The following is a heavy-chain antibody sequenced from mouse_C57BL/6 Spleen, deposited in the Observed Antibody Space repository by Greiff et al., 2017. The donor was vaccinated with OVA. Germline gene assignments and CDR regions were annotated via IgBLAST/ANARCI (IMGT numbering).Heavy chain of an antibody. J-gene: IGHJ1*03. CDR2: IHPSDSDT. Sequence: QVHVKQPGAELVKPGASVKVSCKASGYTFTSYWMHWVKQRPGQGLEWIGRIHPSDSDTNYNQKFKGKAKLTVDKSSSTAYMQLSSLTSEDSAVYYCAIMGILRFWYFYVWGTGTPVTVSS. V-gene: IGHV1-74*01. CDR3: AIMGILRFWYFYV. CDR1: GYTFTSYW. D-gene: IGHD1-1*01.